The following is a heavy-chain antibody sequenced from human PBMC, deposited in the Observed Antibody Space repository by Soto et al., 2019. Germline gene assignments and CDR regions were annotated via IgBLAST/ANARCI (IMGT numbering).Heavy chain of an antibody. CDR3: ARDHFGYCSSTSCSINNWFDP. J-gene: IGHJ5*02. CDR2: IIPIFGTA. V-gene: IGHV1-69*13. CDR1: GGTFSSYA. D-gene: IGHD2-2*01. Sequence: SVKVSCKASGGTFSSYAISWVRQAPGQGLEWMGGIIPIFGTANYAQKFQGRVTITADESTSTAYMELSSLRSDDTAVYYCARDHFGYCSSTSCSINNWFDPWGQGTLVTVSS.